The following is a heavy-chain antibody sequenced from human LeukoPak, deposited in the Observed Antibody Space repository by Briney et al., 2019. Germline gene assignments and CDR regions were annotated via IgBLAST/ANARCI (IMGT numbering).Heavy chain of an antibody. J-gene: IGHJ1*01. D-gene: IGHD2-15*01. CDR1: GFTFSTYA. CDR2: ISYDGSNK. V-gene: IGHV3-30*18. Sequence: GSLRLSCAASGFTFSTYAIHWVRQAPGKGLEGVAVISYDGSNKYYADSVKGRFTISRDNSQNTLYLQMNSLRAEDTAVYYCAKDFAKYCSGGCDFQHWGQGTLVTVSS. CDR3: AKDFAKYCSGGCDFQH.